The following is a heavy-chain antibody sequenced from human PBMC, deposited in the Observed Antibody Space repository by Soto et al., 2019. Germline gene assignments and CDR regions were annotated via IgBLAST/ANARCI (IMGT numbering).Heavy chain of an antibody. D-gene: IGHD2-15*01. CDR1: GDSVSNYY. Sequence: SETLSLTXSVSGDSVSNYYWSWFRQPAGKGLEWIGRIYTGGSTNYNPSLKSRVTLSVDTSKNQFSLRLTSVTAADTAVYYCARANVGPPGGGSWTMPFDFWGQGTLVTVSS. CDR3: ARANVGPPGGGSWTMPFDF. J-gene: IGHJ4*02. CDR2: IYTGGST. V-gene: IGHV4-4*07.